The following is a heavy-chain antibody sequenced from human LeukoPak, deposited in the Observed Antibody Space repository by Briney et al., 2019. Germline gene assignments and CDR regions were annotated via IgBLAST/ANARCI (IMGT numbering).Heavy chain of an antibody. CDR3: ARDLYRDSLPVSWFDP. CDR2: ISDYNGNT. CDR1: GYTFTSYG. V-gene: IGHV1-18*01. Sequence: ASVKVSCKASGYTFTSYGISWVRQAPRQGREWRGWISDYNGNTNYAQKLQGRVTITTDTSTSTAYMELRSLRSDDTAVYYCARDLYRDSLPVSWFDPWGQGTLVTVSS. J-gene: IGHJ5*02. D-gene: IGHD4-11*01.